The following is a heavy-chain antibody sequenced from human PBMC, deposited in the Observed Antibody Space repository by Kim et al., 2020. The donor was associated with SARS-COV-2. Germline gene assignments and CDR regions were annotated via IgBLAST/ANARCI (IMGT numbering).Heavy chain of an antibody. CDR3: TTDPYYYDSSGRDY. D-gene: IGHD3-22*01. V-gene: IGHV3-15*01. J-gene: IGHJ4*02. CDR1: GFTFSNAW. Sequence: GGSLRLSCAASGFTFSNAWMSWVRQAPGKGLEWVGRIKSKTDGGTTDYAAPVKGRFTISRDDSKNTLYLQMNSLKTEDTAVYYCTTDPYYYDSSGRDYWGQGTLVTVSS. CDR2: IKSKTDGGTT.